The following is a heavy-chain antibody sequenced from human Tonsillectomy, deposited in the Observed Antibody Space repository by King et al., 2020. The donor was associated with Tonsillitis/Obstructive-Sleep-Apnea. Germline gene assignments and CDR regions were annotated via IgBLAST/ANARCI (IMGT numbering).Heavy chain of an antibody. CDR3: TREDFWSGYPLYYYYGMDV. D-gene: IGHD3-3*01. V-gene: IGHV3-15*07. CDR2: IKSKTDGGTT. CDR1: GFTFNNAW. J-gene: IGHJ6*02. Sequence: VQLVESGGGLVKPGGSLRLSCAASGFTFNNAWMNWVRQAPGKGLEWVGRIKSKTDGGTTDYAAPVKGRFTISRDDSQNTLYLQMNSLKTEDAAVYYCTREDFWSGYPLYYYYGMDVWGQGTTVTVSS.